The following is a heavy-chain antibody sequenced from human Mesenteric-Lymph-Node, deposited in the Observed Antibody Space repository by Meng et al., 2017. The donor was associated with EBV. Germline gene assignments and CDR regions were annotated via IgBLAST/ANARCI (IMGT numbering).Heavy chain of an antibody. D-gene: IGHD2-8*02. J-gene: IGHJ4*02. Sequence: QVQLRQWGAGLLKPSETLSHTCAVNGWSLSGAYWNWIRQPPWKGLEWIGEIIHGGSPSYNPSLKSRVTISIDTSKNQLSLMLSSVTAADTAVYYCARRPTGIDYWGQGTLVTVSS. CDR3: ARRPTGIDY. V-gene: IGHV4-34*12. CDR1: GWSLSGAY. CDR2: IIHGGSP.